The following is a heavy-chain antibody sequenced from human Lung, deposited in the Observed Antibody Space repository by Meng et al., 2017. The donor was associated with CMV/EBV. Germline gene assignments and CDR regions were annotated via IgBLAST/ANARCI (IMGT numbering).Heavy chain of an antibody. D-gene: IGHD3-3*01. CDR3: ARDHLSTIFGVVIIRKYFDY. V-gene: IGHV3-30*04. CDR1: FGNCA. J-gene: IGHJ4*02. CDR2: ISCDGSNK. Sequence: FGNCAMHCVRKGPGKGLEWVAVISCDGSNKYYANSVEDRFTISRDNSKNTLYLQMNSLRAEDTAVYYCARDHLSTIFGVVIIRKYFDYWGQGTLVTVSS.